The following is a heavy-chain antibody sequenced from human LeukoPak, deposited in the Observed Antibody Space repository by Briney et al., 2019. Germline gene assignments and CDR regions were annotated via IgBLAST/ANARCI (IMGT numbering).Heavy chain of an antibody. CDR2: IYHSGST. J-gene: IGHJ2*01. CDR3: ARNTTMTDWYFDL. Sequence: PSETLSLTCTVSGGAISSSSHYWGWLRQPPGKGLEWIVSIYHSGSTFYNPSLKSRVAISVDTSRNQFSLKLNSLTASDTAVYYCARNTTMTDWYFDLWGRGTLVTVSS. V-gene: IGHV4-39*01. CDR1: GGAISSSSHY. D-gene: IGHD1-1*01.